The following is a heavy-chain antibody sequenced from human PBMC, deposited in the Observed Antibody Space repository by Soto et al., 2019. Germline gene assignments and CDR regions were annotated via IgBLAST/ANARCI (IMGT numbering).Heavy chain of an antibody. V-gene: IGHV4-34*01. Sequence: QVQLQQWGAGLLKPSETLSLTCAVYGGSFSGYYWSWIRQPPGKGLEWIGEINHSGSTNYKPSLKSRVTISVDTSKNQFSLKLSSVTAADSAVYYWARGIAAEIFDYWGQGTLVTVSS. CDR3: ARGIAAEIFDY. CDR2: INHSGST. J-gene: IGHJ4*02. D-gene: IGHD6-13*01. CDR1: GGSFSGYY.